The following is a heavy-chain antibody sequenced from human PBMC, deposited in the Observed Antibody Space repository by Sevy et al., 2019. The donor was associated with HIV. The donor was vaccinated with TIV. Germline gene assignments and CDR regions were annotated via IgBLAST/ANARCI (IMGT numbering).Heavy chain of an antibody. D-gene: IGHD6-13*01. CDR3: AREASDIAAAGTMDY. Sequence: GGSLRLSCAASGFTFSSYWMSWVRQAPGKGLEWVANIKQDGSEKYYVDSVKGRFTISRDNAKNSLYLQMNSLRAEDTAVYYCAREASDIAAAGTMDYWGQGTLVTVSS. CDR2: IKQDGSEK. J-gene: IGHJ4*02. CDR1: GFTFSSYW. V-gene: IGHV3-7*01.